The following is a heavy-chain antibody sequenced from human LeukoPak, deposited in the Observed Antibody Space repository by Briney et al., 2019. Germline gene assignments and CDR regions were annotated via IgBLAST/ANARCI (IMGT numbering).Heavy chain of an antibody. CDR1: GYTFTSYD. CDR2: MNPNSGNT. J-gene: IGHJ5*02. CDR3: ARVESVAGTGWFDP. V-gene: IGHV1-8*01. Sequence: ASVRVSCKASGYTFTSYDINWVRQATGQGLEWMGWMNPNSGNTGYARKFQGRVTMTRNTSISTAYMELSSLRSEDTAVYYCARVESVAGTGWFDPWGQGTLVTVSS. D-gene: IGHD6-19*01.